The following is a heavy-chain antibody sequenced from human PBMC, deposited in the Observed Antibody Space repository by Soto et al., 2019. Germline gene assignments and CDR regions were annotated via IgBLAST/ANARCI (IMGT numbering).Heavy chain of an antibody. CDR1: GGSINSGGYY. J-gene: IGHJ6*02. Sequence: QVQLQESGPGLVKPSQTLSLTCTVSGGSINSGGYYWNWIRQHPGRGLEWMGYIYYTGSTYYNPSLKSRITVSVDTSRNQFSLKVNSVTAADTAVYYCARATPSVATLGYGMDVWGQGTTVVVSS. CDR3: ARATPSVATLGYGMDV. CDR2: IYYTGST. V-gene: IGHV4-31*03. D-gene: IGHD5-12*01.